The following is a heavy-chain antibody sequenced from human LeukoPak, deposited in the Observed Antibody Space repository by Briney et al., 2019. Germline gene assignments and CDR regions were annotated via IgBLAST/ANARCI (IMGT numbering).Heavy chain of an antibody. CDR2: INTDGTVT. CDR3: ARDVEKRPDY. CDR1: GFTFSKYW. Sequence: PGGSLRLSCAASGFTFSKYWMLWVRQAPGKGLESVSRINTDGTVTTYADSVKGRFTVSRDNADNTMFLQMNSVRDEGTAVYYCARDVEKRPDYWGQGTLATVSS. D-gene: IGHD2-15*01. V-gene: IGHV3-74*01. J-gene: IGHJ4*02.